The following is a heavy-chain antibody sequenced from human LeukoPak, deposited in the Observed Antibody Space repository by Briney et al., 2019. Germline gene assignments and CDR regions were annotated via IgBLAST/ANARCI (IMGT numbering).Heavy chain of an antibody. CDR2: ISWNSGSI. D-gene: IGHD2-15*01. Sequence: GGSLRLSCAASGFTFDDNAMRWVRQAPGKGLEWVSGISWNSGSIGYADSVKGRFTISRDNAKNSLYLQMNSLRAEDTALYYCAKGGRTWFDPWGQGTLVTVSS. V-gene: IGHV3-9*01. J-gene: IGHJ5*02. CDR3: AKGGRTWFDP. CDR1: GFTFDDNA.